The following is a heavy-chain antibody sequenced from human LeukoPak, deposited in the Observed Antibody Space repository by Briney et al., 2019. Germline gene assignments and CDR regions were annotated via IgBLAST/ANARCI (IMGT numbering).Heavy chain of an antibody. J-gene: IGHJ4*02. Sequence: ASVKVSCKASGYTFTGYYMHWVRQAPGQGLEWMGRINPNSGGTNYAQKFQGRVTMTRDTSISTAYMELSRLRSDDTAVYYCAREGYSSSPLDYWGQGTLVTASS. CDR2: INPNSGGT. CDR3: AREGYSSSPLDY. CDR1: GYTFTGYY. D-gene: IGHD6-13*01. V-gene: IGHV1-2*06.